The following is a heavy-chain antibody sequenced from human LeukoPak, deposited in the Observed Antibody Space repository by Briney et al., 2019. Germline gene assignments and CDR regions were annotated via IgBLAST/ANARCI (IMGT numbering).Heavy chain of an antibody. Sequence: NPSETLSLTCSVSGYSISSAYYWGWIRQPPGKGLEWIGTMYHSGSTNYNPSLKSRVTISVDTSKNQFSLKLSSVTAADTAVYYCARDRMVRGVIAYNWFDPWGQGTLVTVSS. CDR2: MYHSGST. J-gene: IGHJ5*02. V-gene: IGHV4-38-2*02. CDR1: GYSISSAYY. D-gene: IGHD3-10*01. CDR3: ARDRMVRGVIAYNWFDP.